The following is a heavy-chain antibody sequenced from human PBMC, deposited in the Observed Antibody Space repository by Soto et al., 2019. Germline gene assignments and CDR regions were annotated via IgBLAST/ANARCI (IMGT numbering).Heavy chain of an antibody. CDR2: IIPIFGTA. J-gene: IGHJ6*02. D-gene: IGHD5-12*01. CDR1: GGTFSSYA. V-gene: IGHV1-69*13. CDR3: AGGVATIPYRDYYYYGMDV. Sequence: GASVKVSCKASGGTFSSYAISWVRQAPGQGLEWMGGIIPIFGTANYAQKFQGRVTITADESTSTAYMELSSLRSEDTAVYYCAGGVATIPYRDYYYYGMDVWGQGTTVTVSS.